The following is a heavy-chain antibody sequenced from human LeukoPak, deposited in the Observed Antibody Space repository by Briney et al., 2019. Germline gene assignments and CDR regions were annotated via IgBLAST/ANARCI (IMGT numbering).Heavy chain of an antibody. Sequence: PGGSLRLSCAASGFTFSNFGIHWVRQAPGKGLEYVAVISYDGRNKYYADSVKGRFTISRGNSKNSLYLQMNSLRAEDTALYYCAKATSSWHEFDYWGQGTLVTVSS. CDR1: GFTFSNFG. CDR3: AKATSSWHEFDY. CDR2: ISYDGRNK. J-gene: IGHJ4*02. V-gene: IGHV3-30*18. D-gene: IGHD6-13*01.